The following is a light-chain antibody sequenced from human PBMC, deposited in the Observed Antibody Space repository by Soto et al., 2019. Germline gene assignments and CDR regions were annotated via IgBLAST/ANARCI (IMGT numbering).Light chain of an antibody. CDR1: ESVIGH. J-gene: IGKJ5*01. CDR2: VTA. V-gene: IGKV3-15*01. Sequence: EIVMTQSPATLSVSPGERATLSCRDSESVIGHLALYQQNPGQAPMHLISVTASKATAIPDRFSGSGSGTEFILTISILQSEVLSLYYCQQYSKWPTFGQGTRLEIK. CDR3: QQYSKWPT.